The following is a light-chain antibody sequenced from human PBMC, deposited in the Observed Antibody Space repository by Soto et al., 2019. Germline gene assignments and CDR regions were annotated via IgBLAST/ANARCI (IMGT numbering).Light chain of an antibody. CDR3: AAWDDILNGYV. CDR2: SNY. V-gene: IGLV1-44*01. CDR1: SSNIENNY. Sequence: QSVLTQPPSVSAAPGQRVTISCSGSSSNIENNYVSWYQQLPGTAPKLVIYSNYDRPSGVPDRFSGSTSGTSASLVIRGLQSEDEADYYCAAWDDILNGYVFGGGTKVTVL. J-gene: IGLJ1*01.